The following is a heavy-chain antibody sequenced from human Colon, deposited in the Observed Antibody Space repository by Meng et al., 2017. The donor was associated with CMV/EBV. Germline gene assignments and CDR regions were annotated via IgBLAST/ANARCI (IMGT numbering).Heavy chain of an antibody. CDR1: GFTFSSHW. CDR2: ANSDGSKT. Sequence: WGASGFTFSSHWVHWVRQAPGKGLGWISRANSDGSKTIYADSVKGRFTISRDNANNTLYLQMNSLRAEDTAIYYCVRDGWGADVFDVWGQGTMVTVSS. CDR3: VRDGWGADVFDV. J-gene: IGHJ3*01. V-gene: IGHV3-74*01. D-gene: IGHD2-2*03.